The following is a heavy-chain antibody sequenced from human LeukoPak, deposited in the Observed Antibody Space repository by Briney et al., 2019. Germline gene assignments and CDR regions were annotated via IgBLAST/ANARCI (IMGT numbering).Heavy chain of an antibody. CDR1: GGSISSYY. CDR3: ARYCGGDCYTFDY. D-gene: IGHD2-21*02. J-gene: IGHJ4*02. CDR2: IYYSGST. V-gene: IGHV4-59*01. Sequence: SETLSLTCTVSGGSISSYYWSWIRQPPGKGLECIGYIYYSGSTNYNPSLKSRVTISVDTSKNQFSLKLSSVTAADTAVYYCARYCGGDCYTFDYWGQGTLVTVSS.